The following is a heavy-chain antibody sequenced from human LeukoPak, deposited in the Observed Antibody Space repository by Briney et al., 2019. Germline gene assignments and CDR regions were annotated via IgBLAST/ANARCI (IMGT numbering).Heavy chain of an antibody. Sequence: SETLSLTCTVSGGSLRSGSNYWTWIRQPAGKGLEWIGRIYTSGTTHYNPSLKSRVTISVDTSKNQFSLKLSSVTAADTAVYYCARSLDGYNPGDYWGQGTLVTVSS. CDR3: ARSLDGYNPGDY. J-gene: IGHJ4*02. V-gene: IGHV4-61*02. D-gene: IGHD5-24*01. CDR1: GGSLRSGSNY. CDR2: IYTSGTT.